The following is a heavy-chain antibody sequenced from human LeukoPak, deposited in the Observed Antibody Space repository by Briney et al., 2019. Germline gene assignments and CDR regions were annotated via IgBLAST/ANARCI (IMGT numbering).Heavy chain of an antibody. CDR1: GFTFSNAW. Sequence: GGSLRLSCAASGFTFSNAWMSWVRQAPGKGLEWVGRIKSKTGGGTTDYAAPVKGRFTISRDDSKNTLYLQMNSLKTEDTAVYYCTTDLGYGSGPPILVYWGQGTLVTVSS. CDR3: TTDLGYGSGPPILVY. V-gene: IGHV3-15*01. J-gene: IGHJ4*02. D-gene: IGHD3-10*01. CDR2: IKSKTGGGTT.